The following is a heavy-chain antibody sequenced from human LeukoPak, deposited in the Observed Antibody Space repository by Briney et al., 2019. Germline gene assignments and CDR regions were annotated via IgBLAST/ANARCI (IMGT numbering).Heavy chain of an antibody. CDR3: ARAAWRGSNSRDAFDI. J-gene: IGHJ3*02. CDR1: GGSISSGGDY. Sequence: SQTLSLTCTVSGGSISSGGDYWSLIRQHPGKGLEWIGYIYYTGTTYYNPSLKSRLTISVDTSKNQFSLNLSSMTAADTAVYYRARAAWRGSNSRDAFDIWGQGTVVTVSS. V-gene: IGHV4-31*03. D-gene: IGHD4/OR15-4a*01. CDR2: IYYTGTT.